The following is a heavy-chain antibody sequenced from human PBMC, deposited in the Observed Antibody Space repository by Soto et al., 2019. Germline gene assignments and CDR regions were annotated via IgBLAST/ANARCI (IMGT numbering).Heavy chain of an antibody. J-gene: IGHJ6*02. CDR3: ATDLVYSGHDYYYYGMDV. CDR1: GYTLTELS. Sequence: GASVKVSCKVSGYTLTELSMHWVRQAPGKGLEWMGGFDPEDGETIYAQKFQGRVTMTEDTSTDTAYMELSSLRSEDTAVYYCATDLVYSGHDYYYYGMDVWGQGTAVTVSS. CDR2: FDPEDGET. D-gene: IGHD5-12*01. V-gene: IGHV1-24*01.